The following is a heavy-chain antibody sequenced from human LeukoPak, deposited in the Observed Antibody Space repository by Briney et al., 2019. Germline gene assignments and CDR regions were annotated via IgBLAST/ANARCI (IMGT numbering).Heavy chain of an antibody. CDR1: GFTFTSSA. CDR2: IVVGSGNT. CDR3: AAGAPNAGIADFDI. V-gene: IGHV1-58*02. D-gene: IGHD6-13*01. Sequence: SVKVSCKASGFTFTSSAMQWVRQARGQRLEWIGWIVVGSGNTNYAQKFRERVTITRDMSTSTAYMELSSLRSEDTAVYYCAAGAPNAGIADFDIWGQGTMVTVSS. J-gene: IGHJ3*02.